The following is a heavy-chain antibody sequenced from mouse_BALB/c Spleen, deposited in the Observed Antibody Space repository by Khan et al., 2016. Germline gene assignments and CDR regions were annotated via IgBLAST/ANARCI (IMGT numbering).Heavy chain of an antibody. J-gene: IGHJ4*01. CDR2: IYPSDTHA. Sequence: QVQLQQPGAELVRPGASVKLSCKASGYTFTNYWINWVKQRPGQGLEWIGNIYPSDTHANYNQTFKDKASLTVDRSSSTAYMHLISPTSEDSAGYYCSRAITTIGSYYYAMDYWGQGTSVTVSS. V-gene: IGHV1-69*02. CDR1: GYTFTNYW. D-gene: IGHD1-2*01. CDR3: SRAITTIGSYYYAMDY.